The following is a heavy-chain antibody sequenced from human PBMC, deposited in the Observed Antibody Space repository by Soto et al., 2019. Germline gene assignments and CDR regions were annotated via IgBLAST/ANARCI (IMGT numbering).Heavy chain of an antibody. J-gene: IGHJ5*02. CDR3: ARDYYDSSGYLTITRTFDP. Sequence: PGGSLRLSCAASGFTSSSYWMSWVRQAPRKGRELVANIKQDGREKYYVDSVKGRFTISRDNAKNSLYLQMNSLRAEDTAVYYCARDYYDSSGYLTITRTFDPWGLGTLVTVSS. D-gene: IGHD3-22*01. CDR1: GFTSSSYW. V-gene: IGHV3-7*01. CDR2: IKQDGREK.